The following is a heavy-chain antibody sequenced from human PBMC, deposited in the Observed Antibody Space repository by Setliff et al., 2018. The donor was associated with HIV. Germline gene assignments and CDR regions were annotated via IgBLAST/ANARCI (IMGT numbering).Heavy chain of an antibody. CDR2: INHSGST. CDR3: ARTDSSGYAADY. Sequence: SETLSLTCAVYGGSFSGYYWSWIRQPPGKGLEWIGEINHSGSTNYNPSLKSRVTISVDTSKNQFSLKLISVTAADTAVYYCARTDSSGYAADYWGQGTLVTVSS. J-gene: IGHJ4*02. D-gene: IGHD3-22*01. V-gene: IGHV4-34*01. CDR1: GGSFSGYY.